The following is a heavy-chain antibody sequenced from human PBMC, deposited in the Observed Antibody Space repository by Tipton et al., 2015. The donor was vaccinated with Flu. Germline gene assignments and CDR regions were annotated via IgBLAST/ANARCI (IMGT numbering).Heavy chain of an antibody. Sequence: LRLSCTVSGGSISSYYWSWIRQPPGKGLEWIGYIYYSGSTNYNPSLKSRVTISVDTSKNQFSLKLSSVTAADTAVYYCARAGWLHSSGYMDVWGKGTTVTVSS. CDR2: IYYSGST. V-gene: IGHV4-59*01. CDR1: GGSISSYY. J-gene: IGHJ6*03. D-gene: IGHD5-24*01. CDR3: ARAGWLHSSGYMDV.